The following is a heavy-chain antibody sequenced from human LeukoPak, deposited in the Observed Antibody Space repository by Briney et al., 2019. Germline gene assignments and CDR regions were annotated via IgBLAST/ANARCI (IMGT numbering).Heavy chain of an antibody. CDR3: ARGYYFDSGSFFED. CDR1: GDSITSGAYF. CDR2: IYYTRST. D-gene: IGHD3-10*01. Sequence: PSETLSLTCTASGDSITSGAYFWNWIRQQPGKGLEWIGYIYYTRSTNYNPSLESRVTILLDTSKNEFSLRLSSVTAADTAVYYCARGYYFDSGSFFEDWGQGTLVTVSS. V-gene: IGHV4-31*03. J-gene: IGHJ4*02.